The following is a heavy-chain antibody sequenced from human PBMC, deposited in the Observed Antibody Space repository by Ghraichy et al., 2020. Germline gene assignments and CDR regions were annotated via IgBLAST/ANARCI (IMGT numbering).Heavy chain of an antibody. D-gene: IGHD3-3*01. V-gene: IGHV4-39*01. CDR3: AGERARQYYDFWSGYSPYGMDV. Sequence: SQTLSLTCTVSGGSISSSSYYWGWIRQPPGKGLEWIGSIYYSGSTYYNPSLKSRVTISVDTSKNQFSLKLSSVTAADTAVYYCAGERARQYYDFWSGYSPYGMDVWGQGTTVTVSS. J-gene: IGHJ6*02. CDR1: GGSISSSSYY. CDR2: IYYSGST.